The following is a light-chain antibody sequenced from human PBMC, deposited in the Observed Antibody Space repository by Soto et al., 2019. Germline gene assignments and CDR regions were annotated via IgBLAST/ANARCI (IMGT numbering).Light chain of an antibody. CDR3: LLYYGGAWV. CDR1: TGAVTSGYD. Sequence: QAVVTQEPSLTVSPGGTVTLTCASSTGAVTSGYDPNWFQQKPGQAPRALIYSTSNKRSWTPARFSGSLLGGKAALTLSGVQPEAEAEYYCLLYYGGAWVFGGGTKLTVL. CDR2: STS. J-gene: IGLJ3*02. V-gene: IGLV7-43*01.